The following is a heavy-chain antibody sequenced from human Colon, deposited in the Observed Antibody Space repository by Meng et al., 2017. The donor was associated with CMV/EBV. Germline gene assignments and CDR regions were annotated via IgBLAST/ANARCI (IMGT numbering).Heavy chain of an antibody. CDR2: INRDGSEK. V-gene: IGHV3-7*01. J-gene: IGHJ4*02. Sequence: GESLKISCAASGFSFTTFWMSWVRQAPGKGLEWVANINRDGSEKNYVDSVKGRFTVSRDNVKNSLYLQMNTLRVEDMAVYYCAKGQGIIYDWGQGTLVTVSS. CDR1: GFSFTTFW. D-gene: IGHD5/OR15-5a*01. CDR3: AKGQGIIYD.